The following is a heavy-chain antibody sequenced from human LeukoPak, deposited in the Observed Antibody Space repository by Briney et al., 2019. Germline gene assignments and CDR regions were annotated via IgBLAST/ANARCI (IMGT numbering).Heavy chain of an antibody. CDR2: LNGDASST. CDR1: GFTFGGHW. V-gene: IGHV3-74*01. J-gene: IGHJ4*02. D-gene: IGHD3-3*01. Sequence: GGSLKLSCAASGFTFGGHWMHWVRQAPGKGLVWVSRLNGDASSTNYADSVNGRFTISRDNAKNTLYLQMNGLRAEDTAVYYCARGGRITIYPDYWGPGTLVTVSS. CDR3: ARGGRITIYPDY.